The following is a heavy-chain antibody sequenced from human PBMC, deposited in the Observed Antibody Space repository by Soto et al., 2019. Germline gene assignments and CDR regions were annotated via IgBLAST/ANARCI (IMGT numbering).Heavy chain of an antibody. J-gene: IGHJ4*02. CDR2: IIPIFGTA. CDR1: GGTFSSYA. V-gene: IGHV1-69*01. Sequence: QVQLVQSGAEVKKPGSSVKVSCKASGGTFSSYAISWVRQAPGQGLEWMGGIIPIFGTANYAQKFQGRVTITADESTSTAYMELSSMRSEDTAVYYCARVVRPSGYDGLYYFDYWGQGTLVTVSS. D-gene: IGHD5-12*01. CDR3: ARVVRPSGYDGLYYFDY.